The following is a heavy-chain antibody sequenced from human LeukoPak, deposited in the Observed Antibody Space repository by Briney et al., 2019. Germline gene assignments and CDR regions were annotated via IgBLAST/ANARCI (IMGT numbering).Heavy chain of an antibody. D-gene: IGHD6-13*01. Sequence: ASVRVSCKASGYTFTNYGITWVRQAPGQGLEWMGWISTHNVNTNYAQKFQGRVTMTTDASTSTAYMELRSLRSDDTAVYYCARAEAAAHNLIFDYWGQGTLVTVSS. CDR3: ARAEAAAHNLIFDY. J-gene: IGHJ4*02. CDR1: GYTFTNYG. V-gene: IGHV1-18*04. CDR2: ISTHNVNT.